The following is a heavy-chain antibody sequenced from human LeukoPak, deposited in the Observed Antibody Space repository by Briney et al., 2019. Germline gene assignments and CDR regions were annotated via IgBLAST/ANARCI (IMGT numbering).Heavy chain of an antibody. CDR3: ARDADGGSNWFDP. CDR1: GYTFTGYY. J-gene: IGHJ5*02. CDR2: INPNSGGT. V-gene: IGHV1-2*02. Sequence: ASVKVSCKASGYTFTGYYMHWVRQAPGQGLEWMGWINPNSGGTNYAQKFQGRVTMTRDTSISTAYMELSRLRSDDTAVYYCARDADGGSNWFDPWGQGTLVTVSS. D-gene: IGHD4-23*01.